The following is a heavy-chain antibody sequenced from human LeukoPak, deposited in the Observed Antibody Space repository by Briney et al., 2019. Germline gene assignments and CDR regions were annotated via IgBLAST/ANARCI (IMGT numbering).Heavy chain of an antibody. CDR1: GFTFSSYA. V-gene: IGHV3-64*01. D-gene: IGHD3-10*01. J-gene: IGHJ4*02. Sequence: GGSLRLSCAASGFTFSSYAMYWVRQAPGKGLEYVSAISTNGGSTYYANSVKGRFTISRDNSKNTLYLQMGSLRAEDMAVYYCAKDRFGELGNYFDYWGQGTLVIVSS. CDR2: ISTNGGST. CDR3: AKDRFGELGNYFDY.